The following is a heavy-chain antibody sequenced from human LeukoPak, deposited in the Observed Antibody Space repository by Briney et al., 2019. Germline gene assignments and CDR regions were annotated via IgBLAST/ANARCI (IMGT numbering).Heavy chain of an antibody. D-gene: IGHD3-10*01. Sequence: PGGSLRLSCVASGFTFSNSDMSWVRQAPGKGLEWVSAIGGSGSSTFYADSVKGRFTVSRDNSKNTLYLQMSSLRAEDTAVYYCAKSMRVLWFGELLPFDYWGQGTLVTVSS. CDR3: AKSMRVLWFGELLPFDY. CDR2: IGGSGSST. V-gene: IGHV3-23*01. CDR1: GFTFSNSD. J-gene: IGHJ4*02.